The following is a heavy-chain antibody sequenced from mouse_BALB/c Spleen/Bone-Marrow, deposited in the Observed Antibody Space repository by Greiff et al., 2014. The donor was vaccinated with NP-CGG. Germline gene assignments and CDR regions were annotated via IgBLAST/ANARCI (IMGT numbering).Heavy chain of an antibody. Sequence: EVQVVESGGGLVKPGGSLKLSCTASGFIFSDYYMYWVRQTPEKRLEWVAAISDGGSYTYYPDSVKGRSTISRDNAKNNLYLQMSSLKSEDTAMYYCARSGEKYGAMDYWGQGTSVTVSS. V-gene: IGHV5-4*02. D-gene: IGHD1-1*02. J-gene: IGHJ4*01. CDR2: ISDGGSYT. CDR1: GFIFSDYY. CDR3: ARSGEKYGAMDY.